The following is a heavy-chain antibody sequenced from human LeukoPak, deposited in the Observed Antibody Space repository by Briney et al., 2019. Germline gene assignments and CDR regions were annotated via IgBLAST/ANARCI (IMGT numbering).Heavy chain of an antibody. J-gene: IGHJ6*02. CDR2: ISSSGSTI. V-gene: IGHV3-48*03. CDR3: ARVGGSAPYYYYGMDV. Sequence: GGSLRLSCAASGFTFSSYEMNWGRQAPGKGLEWVSYISSSGSTIYYADSVKGRFTISRDNAKNSLYLQMNSLRAEDTAVYYCARVGGSAPYYYYGMDVWGQGTTVTVSS. CDR1: GFTFSSYE. D-gene: IGHD3-10*01.